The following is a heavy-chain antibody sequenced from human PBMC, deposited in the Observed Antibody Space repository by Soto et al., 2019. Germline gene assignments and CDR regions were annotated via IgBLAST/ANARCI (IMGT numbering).Heavy chain of an antibody. CDR3: AKDRLEWLLLGPFDY. CDR1: GFTFSSYA. CDR2: ISGSGGST. V-gene: IGHV3-23*01. J-gene: IGHJ4*02. Sequence: GGSLRLSCAASGFTFSSYAMSWVRQAPGKGLEWVSAISGSGGSTYYADSVKGRFTISRDNSKNTLYLQMNSLRAEDTAVYYCAKDRLEWLLLGPFDYWGQGTLVTVSS. D-gene: IGHD3-3*01.